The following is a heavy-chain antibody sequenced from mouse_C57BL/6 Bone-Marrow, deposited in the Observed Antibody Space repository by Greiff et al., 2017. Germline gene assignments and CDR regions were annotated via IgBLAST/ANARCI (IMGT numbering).Heavy chain of an antibody. J-gene: IGHJ2*01. CDR3: ARGGITTVVAPFDY. D-gene: IGHD1-1*01. V-gene: IGHV5-16*01. CDR1: GFTFSDYY. CDR2: INYDGSST. Sequence: EVQLVESEGGLVQPGSSMKLSCTASGFTFSDYYMAWVRQVPEKGLEWVANINYDGSSTYYLDSLKSRFIISRDNAKNILYLQMSSLKSEDTATYYCARGGITTVVAPFDYWGQGTTLTVSS.